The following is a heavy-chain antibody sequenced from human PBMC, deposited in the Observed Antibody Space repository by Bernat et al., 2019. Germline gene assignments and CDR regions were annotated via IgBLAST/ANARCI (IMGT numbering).Heavy chain of an antibody. J-gene: IGHJ5*02. Sequence: QVQLVESGGGVVQPGRSLRLSCAASGFTFSSYGMHWVRQAPGKGLEWVAVIWYDGSNKYYADSVKGRFTISRDNAKNTLFLQMNSLSAEDTAVYFCAREGSDTPYNWFDPWGQGTLVTVSS. CDR3: AREGSDTPYNWFDP. CDR2: IWYDGSNK. V-gene: IGHV3-33*01. CDR1: GFTFSSYG. D-gene: IGHD5-18*01.